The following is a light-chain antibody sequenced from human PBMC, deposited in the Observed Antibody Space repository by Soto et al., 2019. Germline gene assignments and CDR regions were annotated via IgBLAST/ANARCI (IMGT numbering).Light chain of an antibody. CDR2: AAS. CDR1: QSISSY. CDR3: QKSYSTQLT. Sequence: DIQMTQSPASLSASVGDRVTITCRASQSISSYLNWYQQKPGKAPKLLIYAASSLQSGVPSRFSGSGSGTDFTLTISRLQPEDFATYYCQKSYSTQLTLGGGTKVEIK. J-gene: IGKJ4*01. V-gene: IGKV1-39*01.